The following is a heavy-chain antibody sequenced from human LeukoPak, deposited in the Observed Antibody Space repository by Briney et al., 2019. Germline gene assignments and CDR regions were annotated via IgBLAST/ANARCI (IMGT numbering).Heavy chain of an antibody. V-gene: IGHV4-34*01. CDR1: GGSFSGYY. Sequence: SETLSLTCAVYGGSFSGYYWSWIRQPPGKGLEWIGEINHSGSTNYNPSLKSRVTISADTSKNQFSLKLSSVTAADTAVYYCARERVGYCSSTSCQARFDYWGQGTLVTVSS. D-gene: IGHD2-2*01. CDR2: INHSGST. J-gene: IGHJ4*02. CDR3: ARERVGYCSSTSCQARFDY.